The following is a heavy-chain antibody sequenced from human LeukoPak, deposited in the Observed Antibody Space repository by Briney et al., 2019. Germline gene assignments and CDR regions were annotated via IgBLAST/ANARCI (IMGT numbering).Heavy chain of an antibody. D-gene: IGHD3-22*01. V-gene: IGHV3-7*01. CDR2: VRQDGSET. CDR1: GFSFRNFW. CDR3: TTSDESSGTN. Sequence: GGSLRLSCAASGFSFRNFWMSWVRQAPGKGLEWLANVRQDGSETYYLDSVKGRFTISRDNAKNSLYLEMNSLRGEDTAVYYCTTSDESSGTNWGQGTLVTVSS. J-gene: IGHJ4*02.